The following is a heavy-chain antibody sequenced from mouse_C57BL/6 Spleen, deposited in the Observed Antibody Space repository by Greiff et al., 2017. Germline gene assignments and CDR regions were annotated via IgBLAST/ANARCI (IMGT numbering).Heavy chain of an antibody. Sequence: VQLQQSGPELVKPGASVKISCKASGYSFTGYYMNWVKQSPEKSLEWIGEINPSTGGTSYNQKFKAKATLTVDKSSSTAYMQLKSLTSEDSAVYYCARGGYDYDWFAYWGQGTLVTVSA. CDR1: GYSFTGYY. D-gene: IGHD2-4*01. V-gene: IGHV1-42*01. CDR3: ARGGYDYDWFAY. J-gene: IGHJ3*01. CDR2: INPSTGGT.